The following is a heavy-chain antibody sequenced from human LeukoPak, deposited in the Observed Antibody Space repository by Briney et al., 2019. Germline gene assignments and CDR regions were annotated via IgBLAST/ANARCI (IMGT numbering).Heavy chain of an antibody. CDR1: GFTFSSYA. J-gene: IGHJ6*02. CDR3: ARDQAYCGGDCYLTGNYYYGMDV. Sequence: PGGSLRLSCAASGFTFSSYAMHWVRQAPGKGLEWVSYISSSSSTIYYADSVKGRFTISRDNAKNSLYLQMNSLRAEDTAVYYCARDQAYCGGDCYLTGNYYYGMDVWGQGTTVTVSS. CDR2: ISSSSSTI. D-gene: IGHD2-21*02. V-gene: IGHV3-48*01.